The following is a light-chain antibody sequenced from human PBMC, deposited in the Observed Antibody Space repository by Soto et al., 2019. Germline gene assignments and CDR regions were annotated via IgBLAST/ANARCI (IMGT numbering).Light chain of an antibody. CDR3: SSYTTSNTRQIV. J-gene: IGLJ1*01. Sequence: QSVLTQPASVSGSPGQSINISCTGTSSDVGGYNYVSWYQHHPGKAPKLIIYDASNRPSGVSNPFSGSKSGNTASLTIPGLQPEDEADYYCSSYTTSNTRQIVFGTGTKVTVL. V-gene: IGLV2-14*03. CDR2: DAS. CDR1: SSDVGGYNY.